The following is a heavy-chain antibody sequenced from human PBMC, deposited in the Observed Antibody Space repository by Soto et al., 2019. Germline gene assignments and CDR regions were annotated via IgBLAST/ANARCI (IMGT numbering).Heavy chain of an antibody. Sequence: GALRLSCAAPGFTLRSYRMNWGRHAPGEGLEWVSSISSSSSYIYYADSVKGRFTISRDNAKNSLYLQMNSLRAEDTAVYYCVRFPRGEDFWSGYYDYWGQGTLVTVSS. CDR1: GFTLRSYR. J-gene: IGHJ4*02. V-gene: IGHV3-21*01. CDR2: ISSSSSYI. D-gene: IGHD3-3*01. CDR3: VRFPRGEDFWSGYYDY.